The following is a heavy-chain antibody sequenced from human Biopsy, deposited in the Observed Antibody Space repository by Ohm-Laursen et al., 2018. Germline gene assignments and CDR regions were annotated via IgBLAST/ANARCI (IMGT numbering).Heavy chain of an antibody. Sequence: GTLSLTCSVSGGSIISYYWTWTRQPPGKGLEWIGHVYNGGITNYNPSLKSRVTISKDTSKNQFSLQVNSVTAADTAVYYCARTPRDSFWSGSYKRGLWFDPWGQGTLVIVSS. V-gene: IGHV4-59*01. CDR1: GGSIISYY. CDR2: VYNGGIT. D-gene: IGHD3-3*01. CDR3: ARTPRDSFWSGSYKRGLWFDP. J-gene: IGHJ5*02.